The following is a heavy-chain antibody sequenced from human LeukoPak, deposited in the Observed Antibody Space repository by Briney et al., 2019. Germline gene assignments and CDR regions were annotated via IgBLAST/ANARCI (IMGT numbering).Heavy chain of an antibody. CDR1: GGSFGGYY. J-gene: IGHJ5*02. CDR2: INHSGST. V-gene: IGHV4-34*01. Sequence: SETLSLTCAVYGGSFGGYYWSWIRQPPGKGLEWIGEINHSGSTNYNPSLKSRVTISVDTSKNQFSLKLSSVTAADTAVYYCARGRGGCSSTSCHNWFDPWGQGTLVTVSS. D-gene: IGHD2-2*01. CDR3: ARGRGGCSSTSCHNWFDP.